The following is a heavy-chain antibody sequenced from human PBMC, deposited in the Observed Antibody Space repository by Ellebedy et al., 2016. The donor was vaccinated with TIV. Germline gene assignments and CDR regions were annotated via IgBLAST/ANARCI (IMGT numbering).Heavy chain of an antibody. CDR2: VSYDGNTK. Sequence: PGGSLRLSCAASGFTFSHYAMHWVRQAPGKGLEWVAEVSYDGNTKYYTDSVKGRFTISRDNSKNTLYLQMNSLRAEDTAVYYCPYRSGWYKFDDWGQGTLVTVSS. CDR1: GFTFSHYA. J-gene: IGHJ4*02. V-gene: IGHV3-30*04. D-gene: IGHD6-19*01. CDR3: PYRSGWYKFDD.